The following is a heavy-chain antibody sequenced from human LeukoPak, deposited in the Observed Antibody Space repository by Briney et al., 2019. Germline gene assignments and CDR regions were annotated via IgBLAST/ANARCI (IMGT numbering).Heavy chain of an antibody. J-gene: IGHJ4*02. Sequence: SETLSLTCTVSGGSISSGDYYWSWIRQPPGKGLEWIGYIYYSGNTYYNPSLKSRVTISVDTSKNQFSLKLSSVTAADTAVYYCARDPQADYYDSSGYSHWGQGTLVTVSS. CDR1: GGSISSGDYY. CDR3: ARDPQADYYDSSGYSH. CDR2: IYYSGNT. V-gene: IGHV4-30-4*01. D-gene: IGHD3-22*01.